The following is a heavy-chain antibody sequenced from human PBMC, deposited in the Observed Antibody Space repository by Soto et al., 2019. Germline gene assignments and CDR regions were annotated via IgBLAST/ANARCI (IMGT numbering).Heavy chain of an antibody. J-gene: IGHJ5*02. Sequence: SETLSLTCAVYGGSFSGYYWGWIRQPPGKGLEWIGEINHSGSTNYNQSLKSRVTISVDTSKNQFSMKLSSVTAADTAVYYCARQGITMIVVVVTDNWFDPWGQGTLVTVSS. D-gene: IGHD3-22*01. V-gene: IGHV4-34*01. CDR1: GGSFSGYY. CDR3: ARQGITMIVVVVTDNWFDP. CDR2: INHSGST.